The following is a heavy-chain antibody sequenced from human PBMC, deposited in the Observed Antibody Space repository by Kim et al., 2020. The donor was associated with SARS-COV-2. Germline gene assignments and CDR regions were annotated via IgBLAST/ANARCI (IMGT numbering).Heavy chain of an antibody. CDR2: MNPNSGNT. CDR3: ARADSSGYYSGHAFDT. D-gene: IGHD3-22*01. J-gene: IGHJ3*02. Sequence: ASVKVSCKASGYTFTSYDINWVRQATGQGLEWMGWMNPNSGNTGYAQKFQGRVTMTRNTSISTAYMELSSLRSEDTAVYYCARADSSGYYSGHAFDTWGQGTMVTVSS. CDR1: GYTFTSYD. V-gene: IGHV1-8*01.